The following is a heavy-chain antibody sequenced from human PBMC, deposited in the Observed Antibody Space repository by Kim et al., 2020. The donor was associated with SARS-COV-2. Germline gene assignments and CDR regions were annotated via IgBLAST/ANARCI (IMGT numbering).Heavy chain of an antibody. D-gene: IGHD6-6*01. CDR3: IAARGGYFDY. CDR2: IYYSGST. V-gene: IGHV4-30-4*01. J-gene: IGHJ4*02. Sequence: SETLSLTCTVSGGSISSGDYYWSWIRQPPGKGLEWIGYIYYSGSTYYNPSLKSRVTISVDTSKNQFSLKLSSVTAADTAVYYCIAARGGYFDYWGQGTLVTVSS. CDR1: GGSISSGDYY.